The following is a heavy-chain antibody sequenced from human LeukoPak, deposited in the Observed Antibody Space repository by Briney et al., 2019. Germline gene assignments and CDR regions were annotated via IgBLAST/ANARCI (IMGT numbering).Heavy chain of an antibody. CDR2: FYHSGGF. V-gene: IGHV4-38-2*02. Sequence: SETVSLTCTVSGYSISSGYYWAWIRQPPGKGLEWIGNFYHSGGFYYNPSLKSRVTISVDTSKNQLSLNLSSVTAADTAMYYCAREGLRFYYDRSGYPPAYWGQGTLVTVSS. J-gene: IGHJ4*02. CDR3: AREGLRFYYDRSGYPPAY. D-gene: IGHD3-22*01. CDR1: GYSISSGYY.